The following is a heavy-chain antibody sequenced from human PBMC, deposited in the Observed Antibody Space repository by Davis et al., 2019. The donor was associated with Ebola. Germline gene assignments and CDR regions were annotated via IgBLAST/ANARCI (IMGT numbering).Heavy chain of an antibody. CDR2: ISAYNGNT. CDR1: GYTFTSYG. J-gene: IGHJ5*02. Sequence: AASVKVSCKASGYTFTSYGISWVRQAPGQGLEWMGWISAYNGNTNYAQKLQGRVTMTTDTSTSTAYMELRSLRSDDTAVYYCARLYSSSWYGGWFDLWGQGTLVTVSS. V-gene: IGHV1-18*01. D-gene: IGHD6-13*01. CDR3: ARLYSSSWYGGWFDL.